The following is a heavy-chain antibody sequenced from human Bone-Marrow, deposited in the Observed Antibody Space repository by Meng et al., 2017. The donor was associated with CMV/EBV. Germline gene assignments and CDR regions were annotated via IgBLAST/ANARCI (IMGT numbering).Heavy chain of an antibody. CDR1: GGSIRSRNNY. CDR2: LYYGGNT. V-gene: IGHV4-39*01. D-gene: IGHD3-9*01. Sequence: GSLRLSCTVSGGSIRSRNNYWAWIRQAPGKGLEWIGSLYYGGNTFYNPSLKSRVTISVDTSKNQFSLKLSSVTAADTAVYYCAGERNYDILTGYYPPVDWGQGTLVTVSS. CDR3: AGERNYDILTGYYPPVD. J-gene: IGHJ4*02.